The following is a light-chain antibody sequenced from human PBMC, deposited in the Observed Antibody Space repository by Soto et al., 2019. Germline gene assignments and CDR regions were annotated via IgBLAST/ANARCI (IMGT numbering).Light chain of an antibody. CDR3: QQYGSSAYT. CDR2: GAS. J-gene: IGKJ2*01. CDR1: QSVRSNY. V-gene: IGKV3-20*01. Sequence: EIVLTQSPCTLSLSPGERATLSCRASQSVRSNYLAWYQQKPGQAPRLLIYGASSRATGIPDRFSGSGSGTDFTLTISRLEPEDFAVYYCQQYGSSAYTFGQGTTLEIK.